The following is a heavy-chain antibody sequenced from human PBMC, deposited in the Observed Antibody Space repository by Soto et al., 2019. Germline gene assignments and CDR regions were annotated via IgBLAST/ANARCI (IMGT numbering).Heavy chain of an antibody. D-gene: IGHD2-15*01. J-gene: IGHJ4*02. V-gene: IGHV3-23*01. CDR2: ISGSGGST. CDR3: AKDGGAVVVVAATLDY. CDR1: GFTFSSYA. Sequence: EVQLLESGGGLVQPGGSLRLSCAASGFTFSSYAMSWVRQAPGKGLEWVSAISGSGGSTYYADSVKGRFTISRDNSKNTLYQQMNSLRAEDTAVYYCAKDGGAVVVVAATLDYWGQGTLVTVSS.